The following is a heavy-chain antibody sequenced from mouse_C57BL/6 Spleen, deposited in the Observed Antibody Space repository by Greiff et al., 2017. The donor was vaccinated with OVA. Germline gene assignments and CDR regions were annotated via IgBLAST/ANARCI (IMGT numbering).Heavy chain of an antibody. D-gene: IGHD1-1*01. CDR1: GFTFSNYW. CDR3: TGGYGSSFFAY. Sequence: EVKLLESGGGLVQPGGSMKLSCVASGFTFSNYWMNWVRQSPEKGLEWVAQIRLKSDNYATHYAESVKGRFTISRDDSKSSVYLQMNNLRAEDTGIYYCTGGYGSSFFAYWGQGTLVTVSA. V-gene: IGHV6-3*01. J-gene: IGHJ3*01. CDR2: IRLKSDNYAT.